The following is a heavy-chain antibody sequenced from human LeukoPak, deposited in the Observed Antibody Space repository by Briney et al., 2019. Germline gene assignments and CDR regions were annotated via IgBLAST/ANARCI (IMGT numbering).Heavy chain of an antibody. CDR2: IKQDGSEK. V-gene: IGHV3-7*01. J-gene: IGHJ4*02. D-gene: IGHD3-16*02. Sequence: PGGSLRLSCAASGFTFSSYWMSWVRQAPGKGLEWVANIKQDGSEKYYVDSVKGRFTISRDNAKNSLYLQMNSLRAEDTAVYYCARAGLRDYDYVWGSYPDGLYFDYWGQGTLVTVSS. CDR1: GFTFSSYW. CDR3: ARAGLRDYDYVWGSYPDGLYFDY.